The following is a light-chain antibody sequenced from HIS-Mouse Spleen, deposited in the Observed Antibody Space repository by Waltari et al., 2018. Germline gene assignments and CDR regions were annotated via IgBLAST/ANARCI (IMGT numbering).Light chain of an antibody. V-gene: IGLV2-14*01. J-gene: IGLJ2*01. Sequence: QSALTQPASVSRSPGQSITISCTGTSSDVGGYTYVSWYQQHPGKAPKPLIYEVSNRPSGVSNRFSGSKSGNTASLTISGLQAEDEADYYCSSYTSSSTEVFGGGTKLTVL. CDR2: EVS. CDR3: SSYTSSSTEV. CDR1: SSDVGGYTY.